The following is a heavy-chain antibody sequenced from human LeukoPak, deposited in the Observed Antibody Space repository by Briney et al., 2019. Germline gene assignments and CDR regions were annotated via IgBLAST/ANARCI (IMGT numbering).Heavy chain of an antibody. CDR2: ISYDGSNK. Sequence: GRSLRLSCAASGFTLSSYAMHWVRQAPGKGLEWVAVISYDGSNKYYADSVKGRFTISRDNSKNTLYLQMNSLRAEDTAVYYCASTVAGTRGNWFDPWGQGTLVTVSS. CDR3: ASTVAGTRGNWFDP. J-gene: IGHJ5*02. V-gene: IGHV3-30*04. D-gene: IGHD6-19*01. CDR1: GFTLSSYA.